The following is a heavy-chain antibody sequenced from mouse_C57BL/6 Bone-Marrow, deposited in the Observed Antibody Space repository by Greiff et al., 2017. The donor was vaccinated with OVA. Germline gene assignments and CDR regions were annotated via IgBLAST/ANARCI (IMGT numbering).Heavy chain of an antibody. D-gene: IGHD1-1*01. CDR2: INYDGSST. J-gene: IGHJ2*01. V-gene: IGHV5-16*01. CDR3: ARVGYYGSPFDY. CDR1: GFTFSDYY. Sequence: VQLKESEGGLVQPGSSMKLSCTASGFTFSDYYMAWVRQVPEKGLEWVANINYDGSSTYYLDSLKSRFIISRDNAKNILYLQMSSLKSEDTATYYCARVGYYGSPFDYWGQGTTLTVSS.